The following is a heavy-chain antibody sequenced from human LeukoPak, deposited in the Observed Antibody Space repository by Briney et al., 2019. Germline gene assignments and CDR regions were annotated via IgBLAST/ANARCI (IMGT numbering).Heavy chain of an antibody. D-gene: IGHD6-19*01. CDR3: ASNSVAGKVLVFDY. V-gene: IGHV4-31*03. CDR1: GGSISSGGYY. CDR2: IYYSGST. J-gene: IGHJ4*02. Sequence: SETLFLTCTVSGGSISSGGYYWSWIRQHPGKGLEWIGYIYYSGSTYYNPSLKSRVTISVDTSKNQFSLKLSSVTAADTAVYYCASNSVAGKVLVFDYWGQGTLVTVSS.